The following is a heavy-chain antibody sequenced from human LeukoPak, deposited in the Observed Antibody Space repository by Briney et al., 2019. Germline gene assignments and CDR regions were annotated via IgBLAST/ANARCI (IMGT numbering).Heavy chain of an antibody. CDR1: GGSISSSSYY. Sequence: SETLSLTCTVSGGSISSSSYYWGWIRQPPGKGLEWIGSIYYSGSTYYNPSLKSRVTISVDTSKNQFSLKLSSVTAADTAVYYCARGGSGYYSSLYYFDYWGQGTLVTVSS. CDR2: IYYSGST. CDR3: ARGGSGYYSSLYYFDY. J-gene: IGHJ4*02. V-gene: IGHV4-39*07. D-gene: IGHD3-3*01.